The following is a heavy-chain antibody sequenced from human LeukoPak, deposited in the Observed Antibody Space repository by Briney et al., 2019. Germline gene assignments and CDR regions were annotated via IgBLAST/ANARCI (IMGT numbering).Heavy chain of an antibody. CDR3: ARAERYYDYVWGSYRPYYFDY. CDR1: GGSFSGYY. J-gene: IGHJ4*02. D-gene: IGHD3-16*02. Sequence: PSETLSLTCAVYGGSFSGYYWSWIRQPPGKGLEWIGEINHSGSTNYNPSLKSRVTISVDTSKNQFSLKLSSVTAADTAVYYCARAERYYDYVWGSYRPYYFDYWGQGTLVTVSS. CDR2: INHSGST. V-gene: IGHV4-34*01.